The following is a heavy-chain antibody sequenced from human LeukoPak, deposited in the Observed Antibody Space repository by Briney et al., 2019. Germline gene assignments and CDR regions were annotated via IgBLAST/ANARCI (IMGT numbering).Heavy chain of an antibody. Sequence: PSETLSLTCTVSGGSISSYYWSWIRQPPGKGLEWIGEINHSGGTHYHPSLKSRVTISVDTSKNQFSLRLRSVTAADTAVYYCASLMTTVTYDVFDIWGQGTIVTVSS. CDR3: ASLMTTVTYDVFDI. D-gene: IGHD4-17*01. V-gene: IGHV4-34*01. J-gene: IGHJ3*02. CDR1: GGSISSYY. CDR2: INHSGGT.